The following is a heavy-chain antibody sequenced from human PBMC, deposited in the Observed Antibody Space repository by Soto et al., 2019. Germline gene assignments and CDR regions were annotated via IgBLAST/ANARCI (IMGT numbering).Heavy chain of an antibody. D-gene: IGHD2-15*01. Sequence: GGSLRLSCAASGFTFSSYSMNWVRQAPGKGLEWVSSISSSSSYIYYADSVKGRFTISRDNAKNSLYLQMNSLRAEDTAVYYCAREYCSGGSCYDRRRYFDLWGRGTLVTVSS. V-gene: IGHV3-21*01. CDR3: AREYCSGGSCYDRRRYFDL. CDR1: GFTFSSYS. J-gene: IGHJ2*01. CDR2: ISSSSSYI.